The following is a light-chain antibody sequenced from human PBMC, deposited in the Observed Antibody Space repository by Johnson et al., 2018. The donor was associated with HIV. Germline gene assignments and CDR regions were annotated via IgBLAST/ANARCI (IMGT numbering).Light chain of an antibody. Sequence: QSVLTQPPSVSAAPGQKVTISCSGSSSNIGNNYVSWYQQLPGTAPKLLIYDNNKRPSGIPDRFSGSKSGTSATLGITGLQPGGEAYYYWGTWDTSLSAYVFGTGTKVTVL. CDR3: GTWDTSLSAYV. V-gene: IGLV1-51*01. J-gene: IGLJ1*01. CDR1: SSNIGNNY. CDR2: DNN.